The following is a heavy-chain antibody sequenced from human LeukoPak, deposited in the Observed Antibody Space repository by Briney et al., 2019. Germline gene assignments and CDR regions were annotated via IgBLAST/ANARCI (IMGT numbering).Heavy chain of an antibody. J-gene: IGHJ5*02. Sequence: ASVKVSCKTSGGTFTSYAITWVRQAPGQGLEWMGKIIPISGTTNYARKFQGRVTFTADESTRTVYLELTSLTSDDTAVYYCARDVHGDYGSGWFDPWGQGTLVSVSS. CDR2: IIPISGTT. CDR3: ARDVHGDYGSGWFDP. V-gene: IGHV1-69*13. D-gene: IGHD4-17*01. CDR1: GGTFTSYA.